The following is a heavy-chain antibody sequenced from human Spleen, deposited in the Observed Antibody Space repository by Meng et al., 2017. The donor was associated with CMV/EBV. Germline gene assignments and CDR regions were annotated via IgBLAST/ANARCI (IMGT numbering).Heavy chain of an antibody. D-gene: IGHD2-21*02. J-gene: IGHJ2*01. CDR2: ISSSGTYM. Sequence: SEFTFSTYGMNWVRQAPGKGLEWVSSISSSGTYMYYSESVRGRFTISRDNAKKSLYLQMNSLRVEDVAVYYCARDPRDLGDRNWYFDLWGRGTLVTVSS. V-gene: IGHV3-21*01. CDR3: ARDPRDLGDRNWYFDL. CDR1: EFTFSTYG.